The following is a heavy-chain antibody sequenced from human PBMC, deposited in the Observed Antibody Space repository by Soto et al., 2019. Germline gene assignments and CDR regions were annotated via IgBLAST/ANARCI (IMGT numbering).Heavy chain of an antibody. CDR3: ARSVEGHFDY. Sequence: EVQLVESGGGLVQPGGSLRLTCVASGFRFNIYSMNWIRQAPGKGLEWSSYITSDTNTIKYADSVKGRFTISRDNVKNLVYLQMNSLREEDTAVYFCARSVEGHFDYWGQGAVVTVSS. CDR1: GFRFNIYS. J-gene: IGHJ4*02. V-gene: IGHV3-48*02. CDR2: ITSDTNTI. D-gene: IGHD6-19*01.